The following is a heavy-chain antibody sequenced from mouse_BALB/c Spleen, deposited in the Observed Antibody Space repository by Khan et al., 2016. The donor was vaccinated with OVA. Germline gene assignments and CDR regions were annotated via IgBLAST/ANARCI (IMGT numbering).Heavy chain of an antibody. CDR1: GFSLSSNG. CDR2: IWGDGST. V-gene: IGHV2-3*01. CDR3: AKFTPDYYSMDY. Sequence: QMQLEESGPGLVAPSQSLSITCTVSGFSLSSNGVSWVRQPPGKGLEWLGVIWGDGSTNYHSTLKSRLIISKDNSKSQVFLKLNSLQTDDTGTYYCAKFTPDYYSMDYWGQGTSVTVSS. D-gene: IGHD1-1*01. J-gene: IGHJ4*01.